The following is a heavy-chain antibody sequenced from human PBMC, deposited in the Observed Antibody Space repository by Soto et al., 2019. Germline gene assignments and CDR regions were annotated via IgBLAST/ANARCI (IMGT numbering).Heavy chain of an antibody. CDR3: ARRLRYFAWLSNYFDY. J-gene: IGHJ4*02. CDR2: IYYSGST. Sequence: SETLSLTCTVSGGSISSSSYYWGWIRQPPGKGLEWIGSIYYSGSTYYNPSLKSRVTISVDTSKNQFSLKLSSVTAADTAVYYCARRLRYFAWLSNYFDYWGQGTLVTVSS. CDR1: GGSISSSSYY. D-gene: IGHD3-9*01. V-gene: IGHV4-39*01.